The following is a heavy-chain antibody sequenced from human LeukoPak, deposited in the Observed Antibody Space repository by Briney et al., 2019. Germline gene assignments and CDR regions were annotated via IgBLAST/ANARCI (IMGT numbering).Heavy chain of an antibody. CDR1: GFTFSSYG. CDR3: AKDGLWFGELFSIDNWFDP. V-gene: IGHV3-30*02. CDR2: IRYDGSNK. J-gene: IGHJ5*02. Sequence: GGSLRLSCAASGFTFSSYGMHWVRQAPGKGLEWVAFIRYDGSNKYYADSVKGRFTISRDNSKNTLYLQMNSLRAEDTAVYYCAKDGLWFGELFSIDNWFDPWGQGTLVTVSS. D-gene: IGHD3-10*01.